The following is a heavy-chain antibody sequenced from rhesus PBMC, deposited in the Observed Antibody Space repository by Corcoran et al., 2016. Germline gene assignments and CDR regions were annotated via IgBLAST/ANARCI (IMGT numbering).Heavy chain of an antibody. CDR1: GFTFDDYA. CDR3: AAEGDYGSSFDY. Sequence: EVQLVESGGGVVQPGGSLRLSCAASGFTFDDYAIHWVRQAHGKGLDWVSGIIWIRGRTYEADPVKGQFNISRDNAQNSLYLQMGSLRAEDTALYYCAAEGDYGSSFDYWGQGVLVTVSS. D-gene: IGHD4-29*01. CDR2: IIWIRGRT. J-gene: IGHJ4*01. V-gene: IGHV3-201*01.